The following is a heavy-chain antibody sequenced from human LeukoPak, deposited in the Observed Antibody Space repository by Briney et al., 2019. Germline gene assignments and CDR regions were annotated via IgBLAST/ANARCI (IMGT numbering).Heavy chain of an antibody. CDR3: ARHSPVGISYFDY. CDR1: GGSFSGYY. V-gene: IGHV4-34*01. D-gene: IGHD1-26*01. Sequence: SETLSLTCAVYGGSFSGYYWSWIRQPPGKGLEWVGEINHSGSTNYNPSLKSRVTISVDTSKNQFSLKLSSVTAADTAVYYCARHSPVGISYFDYWGQGTLVTVSS. J-gene: IGHJ4*02. CDR2: INHSGST.